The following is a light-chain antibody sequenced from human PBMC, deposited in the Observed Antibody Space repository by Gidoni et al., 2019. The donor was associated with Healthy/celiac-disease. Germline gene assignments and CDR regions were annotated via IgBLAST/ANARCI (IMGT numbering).Light chain of an antibody. V-gene: IGKV3-11*01. CDR1: QSVSSY. J-gene: IGKJ5*01. Sequence: EIVLTQSPATLSLSPGERATLSCRASQSVSSYLAWYQQKPGQAPRLLIYDASNRATGIPARFSGSGSGADFTLTISSLDPEDFAVYYCQRRSNWPPNTFGQGTRLEIK. CDR2: DAS. CDR3: QRRSNWPPNT.